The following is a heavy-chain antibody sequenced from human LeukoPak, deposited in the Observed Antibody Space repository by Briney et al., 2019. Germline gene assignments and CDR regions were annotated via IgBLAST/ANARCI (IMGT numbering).Heavy chain of an antibody. V-gene: IGHV4-4*07. CDR2: LYTSGST. Sequence: SETLSLNCSGSAGTILSYYWSWIRQPAGKGLEWIGRLYTSGSTNYKHSLESRDTMSVTTYKNHFPLQLSPVTAAYTAVYYCARDLVVGASVADFDFWGQGTMVTVSS. CDR1: AGTILSYY. CDR3: ARDLVVGASVADFDF. D-gene: IGHD1-26*01. J-gene: IGHJ4*02.